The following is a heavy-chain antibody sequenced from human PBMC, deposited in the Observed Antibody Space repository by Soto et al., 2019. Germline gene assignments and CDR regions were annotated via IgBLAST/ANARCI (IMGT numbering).Heavy chain of an antibody. J-gene: IGHJ4*02. CDR2: IYYSGST. D-gene: IGHD5-12*01. CDR1: GGSISSADYY. V-gene: IGHV4-30-4*08. Sequence: TLSVTCTVSGGSISSADYYWSWISKNAGKVLEWIGYIYYSGSTYYNPSLKSRVTISVDACKNQFSLTVTSVTAADTAVYYGARRIVATETFDYWGQGTLVSVSS. CDR3: ARRIVATETFDY.